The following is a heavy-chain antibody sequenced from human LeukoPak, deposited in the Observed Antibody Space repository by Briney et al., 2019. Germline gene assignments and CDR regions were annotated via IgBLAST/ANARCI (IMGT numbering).Heavy chain of an antibody. CDR3: TKNGGYSDAFDI. V-gene: IGHV3-43*02. CDR2: ISGDGGRT. CDR1: GFIFDDYA. Sequence: PGESLRLSCAASGFIFDDYAMYWVRQAPGKGLEWVSLISGDGGRTYYTDSVKGRFTISRDNSKHSLYLQMNSLRTEDTALYYCTKNGGYSDAFDIWGQGTMVTVSS. J-gene: IGHJ3*02. D-gene: IGHD3-10*01.